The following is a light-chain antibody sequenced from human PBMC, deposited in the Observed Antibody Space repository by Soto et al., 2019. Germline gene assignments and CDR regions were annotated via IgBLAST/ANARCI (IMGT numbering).Light chain of an antibody. J-gene: IGKJ1*01. CDR3: QQYNNWPRT. CDR2: DAS. Sequence: EIVMTQSPATLSVSPGERVTLSCRASQSVSSNLAWYQQKPGQTPRLLIYDASTGATGIPARFSGSGSGTEFTLTISSLPSEDFAVYYCQQYNNWPRTFGQGTKVEIK. V-gene: IGKV3-15*01. CDR1: QSVSSN.